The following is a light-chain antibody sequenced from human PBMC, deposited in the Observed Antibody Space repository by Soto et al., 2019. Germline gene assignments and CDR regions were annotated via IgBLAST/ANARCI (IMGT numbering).Light chain of an antibody. Sequence: EIVLTQSPGTLSLSPGERATLSCRASQSVSSSYLAWYQQKPGQAPRLLIYGASSRATGIPDRFSGSGSGTDFTLTISRLEPDDFAVYYCKQYGSSPLTFGQGTKVEIK. V-gene: IGKV3-20*01. CDR3: KQYGSSPLT. CDR2: GAS. CDR1: QSVSSSY. J-gene: IGKJ1*01.